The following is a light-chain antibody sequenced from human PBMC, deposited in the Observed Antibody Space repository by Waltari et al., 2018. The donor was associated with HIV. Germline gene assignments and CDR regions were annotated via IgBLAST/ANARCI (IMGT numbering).Light chain of an antibody. CDR2: YDS. Sequence: SFVLTQTPSVSVAPGKTARSTCGGNKLGSKLVHWYQQKPGHAPELGIYYDSDGPSGFPERFSGSNSGNTGTLTISRVEARDEVDYYCQVCDSSSDTYVFGTGTKVTVL. J-gene: IGLJ1*01. V-gene: IGLV3-21*04. CDR1: KLGSKL. CDR3: QVCDSSSDTYV.